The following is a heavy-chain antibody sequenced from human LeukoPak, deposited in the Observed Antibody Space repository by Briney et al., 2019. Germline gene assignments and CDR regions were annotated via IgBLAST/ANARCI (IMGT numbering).Heavy chain of an antibody. J-gene: IGHJ6*02. CDR3: ARAPQWLVLGGYYGMDV. V-gene: IGHV4-34*01. CDR2: INHSGST. Sequence: SETLSLTCAVYGGSFSGYYWSWIRQPPGKGLEWIGEINHSGSTNYNPSLKSRVTISVDTSKNLFSLKLSSVTAADTAVYYCARAPQWLVLGGYYGMDVWGQGTTVTVSS. CDR1: GGSFSGYY. D-gene: IGHD6-19*01.